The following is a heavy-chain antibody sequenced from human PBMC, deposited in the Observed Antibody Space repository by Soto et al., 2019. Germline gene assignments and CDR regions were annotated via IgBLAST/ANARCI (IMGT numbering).Heavy chain of an antibody. J-gene: IGHJ4*02. Sequence: WGSLRLSCEASGFTFNTYSMHWVRQPPGKGLEWLAAIWYDGTQKYYADSVKGRFIISRDNSKKTPYLEMNSLRAEDTAVYYCARAGGTTVTGLWHFDSWGQGTLVTVSS. CDR2: IWYDGTQK. CDR1: GFTFNTYS. V-gene: IGHV3-33*01. D-gene: IGHD4-17*01. CDR3: ARAGGTTVTGLWHFDS.